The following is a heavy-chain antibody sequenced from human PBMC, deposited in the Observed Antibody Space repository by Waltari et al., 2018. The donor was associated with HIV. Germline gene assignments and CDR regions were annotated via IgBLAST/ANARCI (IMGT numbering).Heavy chain of an antibody. V-gene: IGHV4-34*01. Sequence: QVQLQQWGAGLLKPSETLSLTCAVYGEPFDGYYWSWIRQPPGKRLAWMGEINHRRNTNYNPSLKSRLTMSVGASKNQCSLNLNSVTAADTGVYYCARRALWLRPVYYFDYWGQGALVTVSS. CDR3: ARRALWLRPVYYFDY. D-gene: IGHD5-12*01. J-gene: IGHJ4*02. CDR1: GEPFDGYY. CDR2: INHRRNT.